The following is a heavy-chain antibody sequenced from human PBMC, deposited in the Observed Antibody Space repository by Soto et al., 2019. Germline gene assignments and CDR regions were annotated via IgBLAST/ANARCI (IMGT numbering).Heavy chain of an antibody. CDR2: ISGSGGTI. CDR1: GFTLSSYS. Sequence: EVQLVESGGGLVQPGGSLRLSCAASGFTLSSYSMHWVRQAPGKGLEWVSYISGSGGTIYYADSVKGRFTISGDNAKNSLSVQMNSLRDEDPAVYFCARETGLRSSGWSYYFDFWGQGTRVTVSS. V-gene: IGHV3-48*02. CDR3: ARETGLRSSGWSYYFDF. J-gene: IGHJ4*02. D-gene: IGHD6-19*01.